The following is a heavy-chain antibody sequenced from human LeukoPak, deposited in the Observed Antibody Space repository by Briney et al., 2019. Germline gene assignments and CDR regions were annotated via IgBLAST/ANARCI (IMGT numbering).Heavy chain of an antibody. CDR1: GYSFSNYG. J-gene: IGHJ6*03. CDR3: ARVFTIFGVVITYYMDV. Sequence: ASVKVSCKPSGYSFSNYGISWVRQAPGRGLEWMGWISTYNGNTNYAQKFQGRVTMTTDTSTSTAYMELRSLRIDDTAVYYCARVFTIFGVVITYYMDVWGKGTTVTVSS. D-gene: IGHD3-3*01. CDR2: ISTYNGNT. V-gene: IGHV1-18*01.